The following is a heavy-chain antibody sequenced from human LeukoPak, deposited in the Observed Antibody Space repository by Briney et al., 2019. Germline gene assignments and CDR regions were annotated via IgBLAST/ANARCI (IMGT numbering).Heavy chain of an antibody. D-gene: IGHD6-13*01. J-gene: IGHJ4*02. CDR2: IYYSGST. Sequence: SQTLSLTCTVSGGSISSGGYYWSWIRQRPGKGLEWIGYIYYSGSTYYNPSLKSRVTISVDTSKNQFSLKLSSVTAADTAVYYCAGSSRIAAAGWEWGQGTLVTVSS. CDR1: GGSISSGGYY. CDR3: AGSSRIAAAGWE. V-gene: IGHV4-31*03.